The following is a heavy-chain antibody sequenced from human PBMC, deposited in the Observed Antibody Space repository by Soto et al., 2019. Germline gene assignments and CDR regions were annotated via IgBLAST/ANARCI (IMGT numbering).Heavy chain of an antibody. J-gene: IGHJ3*02. Sequence: PGESLKISCKGSGYSFTSYWIGWVRQMPGKGLEWMGIIYPGDSDTRYSPSFQGQVTISADKSISTAYLQWSSLKASDTAMYYCARLSHSQINQPDANDAFDIWDQGTMVTVSS. CDR3: ARLSHSQINQPDANDAFDI. D-gene: IGHD2-2*01. CDR1: GYSFTSYW. CDR2: IYPGDSDT. V-gene: IGHV5-51*01.